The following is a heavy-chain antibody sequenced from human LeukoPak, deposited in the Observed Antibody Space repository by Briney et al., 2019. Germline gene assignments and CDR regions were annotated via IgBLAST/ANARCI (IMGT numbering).Heavy chain of an antibody. CDR1: GFTFSSYS. V-gene: IGHV3-21*01. CDR2: ISSSSSYI. D-gene: IGHD3-3*01. Sequence: GGSLRLSCAASGFTFSSYSMNWVRQAPGKGLEWVSSISSSSSYIYYADSVKGRFTISRDNAKNSLYLQMNSLRAEDTAVYYCARDGITIFGVVTTSYYYYGMDVWGQGTTVTVSS. CDR3: ARDGITIFGVVTTSYYYYGMDV. J-gene: IGHJ6*02.